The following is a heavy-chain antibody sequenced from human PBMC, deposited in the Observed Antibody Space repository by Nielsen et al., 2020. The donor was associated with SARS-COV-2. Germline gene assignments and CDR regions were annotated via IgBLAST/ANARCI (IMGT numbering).Heavy chain of an antibody. J-gene: IGHJ6*02. CDR1: GFTFSSYA. V-gene: IGHV3-23*01. Sequence: GGSLRLSCAASGFTFSSYAMSWVRQAPGKGLEWVSAISGSGGSTYYADSVKGRFTISRDNSKNTLYLQMNSLRAEDTAVYYCAKGYCNSTSCPYYYYGMDVWGQGTTVTVSS. CDR3: AKGYCNSTSCPYYYYGMDV. CDR2: ISGSGGST. D-gene: IGHD2-2*01.